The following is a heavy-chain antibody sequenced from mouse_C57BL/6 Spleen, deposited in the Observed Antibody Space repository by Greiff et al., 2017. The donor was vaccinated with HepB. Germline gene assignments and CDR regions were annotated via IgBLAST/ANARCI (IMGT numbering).Heavy chain of an antibody. J-gene: IGHJ4*01. V-gene: IGHV14-2*01. CDR1: GFNIKDDY. CDR2: IDPEDGET. Sequence: EVQLQQSGAELVKPGASVKLSCTASGFNIKDDYMHWVKQRTEQALEWIGRIDPEDGETKYATKSQGKSTRTEDTSSNTDYLQISSLTSEDTAVYYCARSFGSAMDYWGQGTWVTVA. CDR3: ARSFGSAMDY.